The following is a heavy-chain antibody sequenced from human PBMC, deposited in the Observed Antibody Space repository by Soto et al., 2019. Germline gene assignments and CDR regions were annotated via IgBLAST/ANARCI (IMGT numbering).Heavy chain of an antibody. CDR3: ARVEAVKSDY. J-gene: IGHJ4*02. CDR1: GYTFTEYP. V-gene: IGHV1-3*04. D-gene: IGHD4-17*01. CDR2: IDTGSGKA. Sequence: ASLTVSCKATGYTFTEYPIHWVSQAPGQGLEWMGWIDTGSGKARFSQNFKGRVTLSRDTAAATAYMDLRNLRPEDTAVYFCARVEAVKSDYWGQGTLVTVSS.